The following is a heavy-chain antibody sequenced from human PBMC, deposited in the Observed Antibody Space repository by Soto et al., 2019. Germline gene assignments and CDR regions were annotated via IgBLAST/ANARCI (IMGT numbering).Heavy chain of an antibody. V-gene: IGHV3-48*02. CDR3: ARGGYARLFPIFGVATPNYFDY. D-gene: IGHD3-3*01. CDR1: GFTFSSYS. CDR2: ISSSSSTI. Sequence: EVQLVESGGGLVQPGGSLGLSCAASGFTFSSYSMNWVRQAPGKGLEWVSYISSSSSTIYYADSVKGRFTISRDNAKNSLYLQMNGLRDEDTAVYYCARGGYARLFPIFGVATPNYFDYWGQGTLVTVSS. J-gene: IGHJ4*02.